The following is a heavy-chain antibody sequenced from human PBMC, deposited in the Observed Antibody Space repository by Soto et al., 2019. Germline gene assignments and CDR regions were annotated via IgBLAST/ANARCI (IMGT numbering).Heavy chain of an antibody. Sequence: PGGSLRLSCAASGFTFSRYAMGWVRQAPGKGLEWASAISGSGDSTYYVDSVKGRFTISRDNSKNTLYLQMNSLRAEDTAVYYCAKENVDYYCTSVLVDSWGQGVIVTV. CDR3: AKENVDYYCTSVLVDS. V-gene: IGHV3-23*01. CDR1: GFTFSRYA. J-gene: IGHJ4*02. CDR2: ISGSGDST. D-gene: IGHD2-8*01.